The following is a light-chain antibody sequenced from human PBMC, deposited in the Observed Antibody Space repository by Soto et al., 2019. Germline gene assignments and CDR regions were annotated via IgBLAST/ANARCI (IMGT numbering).Light chain of an antibody. J-gene: IGKJ1*01. CDR1: QGISSW. Sequence: DIQMTQSPSSVSASVGDRVTISCRASQGISSWLAWYQQKPGEVPKRLIYAASSLESGVPSRFSGSGSGTEFTLTISSLQPEDFATYYCLQNNRYPWTFGQGTKVDI. CDR3: LQNNRYPWT. CDR2: AAS. V-gene: IGKV1-17*03.